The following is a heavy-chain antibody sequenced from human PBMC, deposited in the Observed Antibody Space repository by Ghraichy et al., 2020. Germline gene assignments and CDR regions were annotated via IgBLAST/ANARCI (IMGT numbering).Heavy chain of an antibody. Sequence: SQTLSLTCTVSGGSISSGGYYWSWIRQHPGKGLEWIGYIYYSGSTYYNPSLKSRVTISVDTSKNQFSLKLSFVTAADTAVYYCARVGRQWLTNWFDPWGQGTLVTVSS. V-gene: IGHV4-31*02. CDR1: GGSISSGGYY. CDR3: ARVGRQWLTNWFDP. CDR2: IYYSGST. J-gene: IGHJ5*02. D-gene: IGHD6-19*01.